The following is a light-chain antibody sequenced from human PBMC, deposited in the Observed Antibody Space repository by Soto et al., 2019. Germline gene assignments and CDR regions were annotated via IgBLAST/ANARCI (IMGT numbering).Light chain of an antibody. J-gene: IGKJ2*01. CDR3: QQYGSSPYT. CDR1: QSVSSRL. V-gene: IGKV3-20*01. Sequence: EIVLTQSPGTLSLSPGERATLSCRASQSVSSRLLAWYQQKPGQAPRLLMYGASNRATGIPDRFSGTGSGTDFTLTISRLEPEDFAVYYCQQYGSSPYTFGLGTKVDIK. CDR2: GAS.